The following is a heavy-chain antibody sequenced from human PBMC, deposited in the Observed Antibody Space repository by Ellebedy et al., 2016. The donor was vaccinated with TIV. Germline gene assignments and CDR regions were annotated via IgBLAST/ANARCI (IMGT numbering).Heavy chain of an antibody. CDR3: AKHSVAATLGCFDH. J-gene: IGHJ4*02. CDR1: GFTFSTYA. Sequence: GESLKISCAASGFTFSTYAMSWVRQAPGKGLEWVSSISGGARNTHYADSVRGRFTISRDNSKHTLFLLMNSLRAEDTAIYYCAKHSVAATLGCFDHWGQGTLITVSS. V-gene: IGHV3-23*01. D-gene: IGHD6-19*01. CDR2: ISGGARNT.